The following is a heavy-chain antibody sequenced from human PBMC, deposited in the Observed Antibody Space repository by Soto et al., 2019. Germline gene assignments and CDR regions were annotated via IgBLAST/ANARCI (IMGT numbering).Heavy chain of an antibody. CDR1: GGTFSSYA. CDR2: IIPTFGTA. J-gene: IGHJ6*02. D-gene: IGHD2-15*01. V-gene: IGHV1-69*13. CDR3: ARDRGIGYCSGGSCPPRGYYGMDV. Sequence: SVKVSCKASGGTFSSYAISWVRQAPGQGLEWMGGIIPTFGTANYAQKFQGRVTITADESTSTAYMELSSLRSEDTAVYYCARDRGIGYCSGGSCPPRGYYGMDVWGQGTTVTVSS.